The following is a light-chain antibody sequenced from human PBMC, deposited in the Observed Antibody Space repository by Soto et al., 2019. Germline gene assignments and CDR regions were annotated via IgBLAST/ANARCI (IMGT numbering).Light chain of an antibody. V-gene: IGKV3-20*01. CDR3: HQYGTSPKT. CDR2: GVS. CDR1: QSVSSSY. Sequence: EIVLTQSPGTLPLSPGERATLSCRASQSVSSSYLAWYQHKPGQAPRLLIYGVSSRATGIPDRFSGSGSGTHFTLTISRLEPEDFAVYYCHQYGTSPKTFGQGTKVEIK. J-gene: IGKJ1*01.